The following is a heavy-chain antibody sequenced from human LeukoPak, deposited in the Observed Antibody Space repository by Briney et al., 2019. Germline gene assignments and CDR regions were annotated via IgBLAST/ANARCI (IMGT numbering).Heavy chain of an antibody. CDR3: ASAWGTLHYGMDV. J-gene: IGHJ6*02. CDR2: IIPILGIA. D-gene: IGHD3-16*01. CDR1: GGTFSSYA. Sequence: SVKVSCKASGGTFSSYAISWVRQAPGQGLEWMGRIIPILGIANYAQKFQGRVTITADKSTSTAYMELSSLRSEDTAVYYCASAWGTLHYGMDVWGQGTAVTVSS. V-gene: IGHV1-69*04.